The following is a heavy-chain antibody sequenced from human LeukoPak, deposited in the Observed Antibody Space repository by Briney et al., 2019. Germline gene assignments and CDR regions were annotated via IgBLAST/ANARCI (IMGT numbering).Heavy chain of an antibody. V-gene: IGHV3-23*01. J-gene: IGHJ4*02. CDR1: GFTFSAYA. Sequence: RAGGSLRLSCAASGFTFSAYAMTWVRQAPGRGLEWVSMIGGGGSDIQYADSVKGRFTISRDNSKNTVYLQMDSLRADDTAVYYCAKYCGGDCFRNFDSWGQGTLVTVSS. CDR3: AKYCGGDCFRNFDS. CDR2: IGGGGSDI. D-gene: IGHD2-21*02.